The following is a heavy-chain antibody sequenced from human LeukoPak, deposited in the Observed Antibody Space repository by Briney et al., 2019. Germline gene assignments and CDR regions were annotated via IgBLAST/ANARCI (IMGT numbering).Heavy chain of an antibody. J-gene: IGHJ4*02. V-gene: IGHV3-33*01. D-gene: IGHD5-24*01. CDR3: ARDQWMATPGY. CDR1: GFTFSSYG. Sequence: GGSLRLSCAASGFTFSSYGMHWVRQAPGKGLEWVAVIWYDGSNKYYADSVKGRFTISRDNSKNTLYLQMNSLRAEDTAVYYCARDQWMATPGYWGQGTLVTVSS. CDR2: IWYDGSNK.